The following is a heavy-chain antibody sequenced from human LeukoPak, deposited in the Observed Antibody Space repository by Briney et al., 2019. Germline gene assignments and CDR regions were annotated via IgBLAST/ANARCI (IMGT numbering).Heavy chain of an antibody. J-gene: IGHJ4*02. Sequence: SETLSLTCTVSGGSISSYYWSWIRQPPGKGLEWIGYIYYSGSTNYNPSLKSRVTISVDTSKNQFSLKLGSVTAADTAVYYCARGELGWSSGYYDYWGQGTLVTVSS. D-gene: IGHD3-22*01. CDR1: GGSISSYY. CDR3: ARGELGWSSGYYDY. V-gene: IGHV4-59*01. CDR2: IYYSGST.